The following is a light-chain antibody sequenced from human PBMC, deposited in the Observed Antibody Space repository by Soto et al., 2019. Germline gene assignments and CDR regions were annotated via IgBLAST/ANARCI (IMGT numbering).Light chain of an antibody. CDR2: DAS. CDR1: QSLSNN. CDR3: QQYNNWPRT. Sequence: EIVMTQSPATLSVSPGERATLSCRASQSLSNNLAWYQQKPGQAPRFLIYDASTRATGVPARFSGSGSGTEFTLTISSRQSEDFAVYYCQQYNNWPRTFGQGTKVEIK. J-gene: IGKJ1*01. V-gene: IGKV3-15*01.